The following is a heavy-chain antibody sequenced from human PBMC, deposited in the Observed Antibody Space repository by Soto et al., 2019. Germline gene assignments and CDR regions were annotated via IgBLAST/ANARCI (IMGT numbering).Heavy chain of an antibody. CDR3: TRRVRSTGFLDY. D-gene: IGHD4-4*01. CDR2: VYYTGST. Sequence: QLQLRESGPGLVKPSETLSLTCTVSGNSISGTSSFWAWIRQPPGKNLEWIGSVYYTGSTYYNSSLKSRVSISIDTSKNQFSLSLNSVTAADTAVYYCTRRVRSTGFLDYWGQGALVTVSS. V-gene: IGHV4-39*01. J-gene: IGHJ4*02. CDR1: GNSISGTSSF.